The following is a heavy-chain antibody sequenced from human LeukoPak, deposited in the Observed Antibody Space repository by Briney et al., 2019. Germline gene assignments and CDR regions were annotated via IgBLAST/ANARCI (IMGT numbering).Heavy chain of an antibody. D-gene: IGHD3-9*01. CDR1: GYTLTELS. J-gene: IGHJ5*02. V-gene: IGHV1-24*01. Sequence: ASVKVSCKVSGYTLTELSMHWVRQAPGKGLEWMGGFDPEDGETIYAQKFQGRVTMTEDTSTDTAYMELSSLRSEDTAVYYCATVARYDILTGYYRNWFDPWGQGTLVTVSS. CDR3: ATVARYDILTGYYRNWFDP. CDR2: FDPEDGET.